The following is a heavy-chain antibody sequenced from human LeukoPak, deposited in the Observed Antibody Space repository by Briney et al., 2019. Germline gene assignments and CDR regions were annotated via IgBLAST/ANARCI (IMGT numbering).Heavy chain of an antibody. J-gene: IGHJ3*02. D-gene: IGHD6-13*01. CDR2: IYYSGST. Sequence: PSETLSLTCTVSGGSISSYYWSWLRQPPGKGLEWIGYIYYSGSTNYNPSLKSRVTISVDTSKNQFSLKLSSVTAADTAVYYCARDSSSYDAFDIWGQGTMVTVSS. CDR1: GGSISSYY. V-gene: IGHV4-59*01. CDR3: ARDSSSYDAFDI.